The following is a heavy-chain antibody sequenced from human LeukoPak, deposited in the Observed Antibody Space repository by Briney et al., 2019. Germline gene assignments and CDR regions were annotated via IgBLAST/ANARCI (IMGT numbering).Heavy chain of an antibody. D-gene: IGHD3-10*01. CDR3: IHYGSGSYSTDY. J-gene: IGHJ4*02. Sequence: GGSLRLSCTASRFYFSTYDMNWVRQAPGKGLEWVANIKQDGSEKYYVDSVKGRFTISRDNAKNSLYLQMNSLKTEDTAVYYCIHYGSGSYSTDYWGQGTLVTVSS. CDR2: IKQDGSEK. V-gene: IGHV3-7*03. CDR1: RFYFSTYD.